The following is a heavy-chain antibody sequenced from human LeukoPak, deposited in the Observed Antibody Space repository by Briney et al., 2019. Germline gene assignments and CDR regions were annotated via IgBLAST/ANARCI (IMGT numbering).Heavy chain of an antibody. CDR2: IIPIFGTA. Sequence: GASVKVSCKASGGTFSSYAISWVRQAPVQGLEWMGGIIPIFGTANYAQKFQGRVTITTDESTSTAYMELSSLRSEDTAVYYCARDGGGSAGYYYYMDVWGKGTTVTVSS. J-gene: IGHJ6*03. CDR3: ARDGGGSAGYYYYMDV. CDR1: GGTFSSYA. V-gene: IGHV1-69*05. D-gene: IGHD3-16*01.